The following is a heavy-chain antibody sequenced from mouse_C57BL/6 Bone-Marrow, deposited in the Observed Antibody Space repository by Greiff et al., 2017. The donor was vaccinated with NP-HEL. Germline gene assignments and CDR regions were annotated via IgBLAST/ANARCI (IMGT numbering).Heavy chain of an antibody. CDR3: ARDGSSYNWYFDV. J-gene: IGHJ1*03. Sequence: VHVKQSGTVLARPGASVKMSCKTSGYTFTSYWMHWVKQRPGQGLEWIGAIYPGNSDTSYNQKFKGKAKLTADTSSNTAYLQLSSLTSEDTAIYYCARDGSSYNWYFDVWGTGTTVTVSS. CDR2: IYPGNSDT. D-gene: IGHD1-1*01. CDR1: GYTFTSYW. V-gene: IGHV1-5*01.